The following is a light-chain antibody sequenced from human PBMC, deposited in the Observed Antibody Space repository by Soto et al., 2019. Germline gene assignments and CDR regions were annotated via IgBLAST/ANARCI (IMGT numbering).Light chain of an antibody. J-gene: IGLJ1*01. Sequence: QSALTQPASVSGSHVQSIAISCTGTSSDIGGYDYVSWYQQHPDKAPKLMIYEVTKRPSGVSNRFSGSKSGNAASLTISGLQPEDEADYYCSSHTSGNTRVFGSGTKVTVL. CDR3: SSHTSGNTRV. CDR2: EVT. CDR1: SSDIGGYDY. V-gene: IGLV2-14*01.